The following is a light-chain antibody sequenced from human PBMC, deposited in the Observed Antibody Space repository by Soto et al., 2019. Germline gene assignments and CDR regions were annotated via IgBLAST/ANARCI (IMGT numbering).Light chain of an antibody. V-gene: IGKV1-5*03. CDR2: KAS. CDR1: QSISSW. Sequence: DIQLTQSPSTLSASVGDRVTITCRASQSISSWLAWYQQKPGKDPKILIYKASTLKSGVKSRFSGSGSGTEFTLTISSMQPDDFATYYCKHYNSYSEAFGQGTQVDIK. J-gene: IGKJ1*01. CDR3: KHYNSYSEA.